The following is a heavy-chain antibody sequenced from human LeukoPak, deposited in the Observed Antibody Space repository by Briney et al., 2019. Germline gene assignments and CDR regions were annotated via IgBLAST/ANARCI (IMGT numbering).Heavy chain of an antibody. V-gene: IGHV4-59*01. J-gene: IGHJ3*02. CDR3: TKVGPTGAFDI. D-gene: IGHD1-26*01. CDR1: GGSISSYY. Sequence: SETLSLTCTVSGGSISSYYWSWIRQPPGKGLQWNGYINYSGSTNYNPSLQSRVTISVDTSKNQFSLKLSSVTAADTAVFYCTKVGPTGAFDIWGQGTMVTVSS. CDR2: INYSGST.